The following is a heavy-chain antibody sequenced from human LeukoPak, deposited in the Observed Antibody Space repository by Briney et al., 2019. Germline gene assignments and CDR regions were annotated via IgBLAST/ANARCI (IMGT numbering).Heavy chain of an antibody. D-gene: IGHD3-10*01. Sequence: GGSLRLSCAASGFTFSSYGMHWVRQAPGKGLEWVAFIRYDGSNKYYADSVKGRFTISRDNSKNTLYLQMNSLRAEDRAVYYCAKDSADMVRGVTSFDYWGQGPLVTVSS. CDR3: AKDSADMVRGVTSFDY. CDR2: IRYDGSNK. J-gene: IGHJ4*02. CDR1: GFTFSSYG. V-gene: IGHV3-30*02.